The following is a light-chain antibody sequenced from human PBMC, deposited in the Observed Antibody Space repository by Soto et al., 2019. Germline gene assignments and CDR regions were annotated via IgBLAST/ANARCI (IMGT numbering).Light chain of an antibody. CDR1: QGIRNY. CDR2: AAS. CDR3: QKYSSVPV. J-gene: IGKJ3*01. V-gene: IGKV1-27*01. Sequence: DIQMTQSPTSLSASVGDRVTITCRASQGIRNYVAWYQQIPGKAPKLLIYAASTLQSGVPSRFSGSGSGTDFTISITGLQPEDVATYSCQKYSSVPVFGPGTKVDIK.